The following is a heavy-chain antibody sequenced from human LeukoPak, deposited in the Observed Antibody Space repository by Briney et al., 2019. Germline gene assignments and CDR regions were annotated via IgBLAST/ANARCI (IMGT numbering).Heavy chain of an antibody. Sequence: ASVKVFCKASGYTFTSYGISWVRQAPGQGLEWMGWISAYNGNTNYAQKLQGRVTMTTDTSTSTAYMELRSLRSDDTAVYYCARAKGGYSYGPVGASNWFDPWGQGTLVTVSS. D-gene: IGHD5-18*01. CDR2: ISAYNGNT. J-gene: IGHJ5*02. V-gene: IGHV1-18*01. CDR1: GYTFTSYG. CDR3: ARAKGGYSYGPVGASNWFDP.